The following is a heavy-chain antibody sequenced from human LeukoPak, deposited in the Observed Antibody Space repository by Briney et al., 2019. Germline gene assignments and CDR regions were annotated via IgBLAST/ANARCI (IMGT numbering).Heavy chain of an antibody. V-gene: IGHV6-1*01. J-gene: IGHJ5*02. CDR3: ARGSVGLAGPNNWFDP. Sequence: SQTLSLTCAIFGDSVSSNSGAWNWIRQSPSRGLEWLGRTYYRSRWYNDYAPSVKSRIDINPDTSKNHLSLQLNSVTPEDTAVYYCARGSVGLAGPNNWFDPWGQGTLVTVSS. CDR2: TYYRSRWYN. CDR1: GDSVSSNSGA. D-gene: IGHD6-19*01.